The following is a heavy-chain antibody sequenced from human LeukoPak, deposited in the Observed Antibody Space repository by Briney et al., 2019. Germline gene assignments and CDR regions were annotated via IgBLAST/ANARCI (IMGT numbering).Heavy chain of an antibody. CDR1: GGSFSGYY. V-gene: IGHV4-34*01. J-gene: IGHJ6*03. Sequence: SETLSLTCAFYGGSFSGYYWSWIRQPPGKGLEWIGEINHSGGANYNPFLKSRATIALDPSKSQFSLKLRSVTAADTAVYYCARGREYQMLLRRSGYYMDVWGTGTAVTVSS. CDR2: INHSGGA. CDR3: ARGREYQMLLRRSGYYMDV. D-gene: IGHD2-2*01.